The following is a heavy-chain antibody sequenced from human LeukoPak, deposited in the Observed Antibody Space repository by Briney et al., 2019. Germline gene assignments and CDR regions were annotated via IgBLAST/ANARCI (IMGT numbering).Heavy chain of an antibody. J-gene: IGHJ3*02. CDR2: IYPGDSDT. Sequence: GESLKISCKGSGYSFTSYWIGWVRQMPGKGLEWMGIIYPGDSDTRYSPSFQGQVTISADKSISTAYLQWSGLKASDTAMYYCARHKRFLEWSYADALDIWGQGTMVTVSS. CDR3: ARHKRFLEWSYADALDI. V-gene: IGHV5-51*01. D-gene: IGHD3-3*01. CDR1: GYSFTSYW.